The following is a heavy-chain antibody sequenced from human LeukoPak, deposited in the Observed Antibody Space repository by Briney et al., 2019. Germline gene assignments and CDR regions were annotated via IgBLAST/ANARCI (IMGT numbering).Heavy chain of an antibody. CDR2: IYYSGST. Sequence: SETLSLTCTVPGGSISSYYWSWIRQPPGKGLEWIGYIYYSGSTNYNPSLKSRVTISVDTSKNQFSLKLGSVTAADTAVYYCARCPDYGVEYWYFDLWGRGTLVTVSS. CDR3: ARCPDYGVEYWYFDL. J-gene: IGHJ2*01. D-gene: IGHD4-17*01. V-gene: IGHV4-59*01. CDR1: GGSISSYY.